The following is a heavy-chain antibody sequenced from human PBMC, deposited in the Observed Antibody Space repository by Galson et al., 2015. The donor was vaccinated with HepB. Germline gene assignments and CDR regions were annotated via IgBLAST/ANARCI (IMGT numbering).Heavy chain of an antibody. CDR2: IKGDGSEK. V-gene: IGHV3-7*01. J-gene: IGHJ4*01. D-gene: IGHD1-26*01. Sequence: SLRLSCAASGFTFSNYRMSWVRQAPGKGLEWVANIKGDGSEKYYGDSVKGRFTISRDNAKNSLYLQMNSLRAEDTATYYCARDLSWSVSYQTFDYWGHGTLVTVSS. CDR1: GFTFSNYR. CDR3: ARDLSWSVSYQTFDY.